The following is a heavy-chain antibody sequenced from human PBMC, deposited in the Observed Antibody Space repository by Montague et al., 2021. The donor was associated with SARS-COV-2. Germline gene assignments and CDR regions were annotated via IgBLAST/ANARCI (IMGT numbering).Heavy chain of an antibody. D-gene: IGHD3-22*01. Sequence: RLSCSASGFTFSSYAMHWVRQAPGKGLEWVAVISYDGSNKYYVDSVKGRFTISRDNSKNTLYLQMNSLRAEDTAVYYCAREGLGNYYDSSGYYPFDYWGQGTLVTVSS. V-gene: IGHV3-30*04. CDR2: ISYDGSNK. CDR3: AREGLGNYYDSSGYYPFDY. CDR1: GFTFSSYA. J-gene: IGHJ4*02.